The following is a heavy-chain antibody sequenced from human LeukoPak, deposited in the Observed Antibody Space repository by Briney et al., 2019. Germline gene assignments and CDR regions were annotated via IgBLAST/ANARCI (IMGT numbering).Heavy chain of an antibody. CDR1: GYIFTSYY. CDR3: ARGSMEWLLEF. CDR2: INPSGGST. D-gene: IGHD3-3*01. Sequence: ASVKVSCKASGYIFTSYYIHWVRQAPGQGLEWMGIINPSGGSTSYAQKFQGRVTMTRDMSTSTVYMELSSLRSEDTAVYYCARGSMEWLLEFWGQGTLVTVSS. J-gene: IGHJ4*02. V-gene: IGHV1-46*01.